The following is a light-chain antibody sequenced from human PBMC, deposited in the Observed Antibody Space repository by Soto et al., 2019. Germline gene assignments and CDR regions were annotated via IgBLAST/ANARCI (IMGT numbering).Light chain of an antibody. CDR3: SSYTSGSSWV. V-gene: IGLV2-14*01. J-gene: IGLJ3*02. CDR2: EVS. CDR1: SSDVGGYNY. Sequence: QSVLTQPASVSGSPGQSITISCTGTSSDVGGYNYVSWYQQHPGKAPKLMIYEVSDRPSGVSNRFSGSKSGNTASLTISGLQPEDEADYYCSSYTSGSSWVFGGGTKVTVL.